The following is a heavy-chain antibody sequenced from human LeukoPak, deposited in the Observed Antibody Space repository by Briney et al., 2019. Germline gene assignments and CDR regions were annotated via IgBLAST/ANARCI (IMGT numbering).Heavy chain of an antibody. V-gene: IGHV3-30*03. Sequence: PGGSLRLSCAASGFTFSSYGMHWVRQAPGKGLEWVAVISYDGSNKYYADSVKGRFTISRDNSKNTLYLQMNSLRAEDTAVYYCTVTYSSSSNYWGQGTLVTVSS. D-gene: IGHD6-6*01. CDR2: ISYDGSNK. CDR1: GFTFSSYG. CDR3: TVTYSSSSNY. J-gene: IGHJ4*02.